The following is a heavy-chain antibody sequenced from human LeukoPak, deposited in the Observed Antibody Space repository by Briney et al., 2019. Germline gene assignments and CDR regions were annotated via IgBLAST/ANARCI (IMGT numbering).Heavy chain of an antibody. D-gene: IGHD3-22*01. V-gene: IGHV3-30-3*01. CDR2: ISYDGSNK. Sequence: GGSLRLSCAASGFTVSSNYMSWARQAPGKGLEWVAVISYDGSNKYYADSVKGRFTISRDNSKNTLYLQMNSLRAEDTAVYYCARDKDYYDSSGDFDYWGQGTLVTVSS. J-gene: IGHJ4*02. CDR1: GFTVSSNY. CDR3: ARDKDYYDSSGDFDY.